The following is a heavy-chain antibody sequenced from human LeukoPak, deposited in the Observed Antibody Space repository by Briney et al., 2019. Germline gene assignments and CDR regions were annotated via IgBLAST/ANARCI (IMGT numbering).Heavy chain of an antibody. Sequence: GGSLRLSCAASGFTFSRYWMSWVRQAPGKGLEWVANINQDGGAKYYVDSMKGRFTISRDNDKNSLYLQMNSLSADDTAVYYCARAGTTGSVDYWGQGSLVTVSS. J-gene: IGHJ4*02. CDR1: GFTFSRYW. D-gene: IGHD1-14*01. V-gene: IGHV3-7*01. CDR2: INQDGGAK. CDR3: ARAGTTGSVDY.